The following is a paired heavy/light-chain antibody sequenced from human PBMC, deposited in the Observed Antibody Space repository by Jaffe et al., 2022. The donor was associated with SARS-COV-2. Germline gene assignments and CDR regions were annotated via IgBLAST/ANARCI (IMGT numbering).Heavy chain of an antibody. CDR2: ISGSVGGT. Sequence: EVLLVESGGDLIQPGGSLRLSCAASGFTFNNYAMSWVRQTPGKGLEWVSTISGSVGGTYYADSVKGRFTISRDNSKSTLYLQMSSLRVEDTAVYFCATSHRYYASNYWGQGTLVTVSS. J-gene: IGHJ4*02. D-gene: IGHD3-10*01. CDR1: GFTFNNYA. V-gene: IGHV3-23*04. CDR3: ATSHRYYASNY.
Light chain of an antibody. CDR3: QHYYKYPYT. Sequence: DIQMTQSPSSLSASVGDRVTITCRASQDISNYLAWFQQKPGRAPQSLIYAASSLQSGVPSRFSGSGSGTDFALTISSLQPEDFATYYCQHYYKYPYTFGQGTKLEIK. CDR2: AAS. J-gene: IGKJ2*01. V-gene: IGKV1-16*01. CDR1: QDISNY.